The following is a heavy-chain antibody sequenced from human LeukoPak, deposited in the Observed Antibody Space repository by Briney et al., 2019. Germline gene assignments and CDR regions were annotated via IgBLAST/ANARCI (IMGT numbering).Heavy chain of an antibody. D-gene: IGHD1-7*01. Sequence: ASVKVSCKASGYTFTGYYMHWVRQAPGQGLEWMGWINPNSGGTNYAQKFQGRVTMTRDTSISTAYMELSRLGSDDTAVYYCAKPRITGTSDAFDIWGQGTMVTVSS. V-gene: IGHV1-2*02. J-gene: IGHJ3*02. CDR2: INPNSGGT. CDR1: GYTFTGYY. CDR3: AKPRITGTSDAFDI.